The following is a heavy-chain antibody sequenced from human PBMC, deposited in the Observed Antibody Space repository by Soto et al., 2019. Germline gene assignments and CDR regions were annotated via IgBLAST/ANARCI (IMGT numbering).Heavy chain of an antibody. D-gene: IGHD3-3*01. J-gene: IGHJ4*02. V-gene: IGHV3-7*01. Sequence: GGSLRLSCAASGFTFSSYWMSWVRQAPGKGLEWVANIKQDGSEKYYVDSVKGRFTISRDNAKNSLYLQMNSLRAEDTAVYYCARDLQYYDFWSGYSLMTPLDYWGQGTLVTVSS. CDR2: IKQDGSEK. CDR3: ARDLQYYDFWSGYSLMTPLDY. CDR1: GFTFSSYW.